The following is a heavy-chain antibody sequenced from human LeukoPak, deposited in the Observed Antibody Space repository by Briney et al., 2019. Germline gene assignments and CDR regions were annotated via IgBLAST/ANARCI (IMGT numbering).Heavy chain of an antibody. CDR1: GYTFTSYF. Sequence: ASVKVSCKASGYTFTSYFMHWVRRAPGRGLEWMGIINPSGGSTSYAQKFQGRVTLTMDTSTSTVYMELSSLRSEDTALYYCAIPYYYDSGSYSDYWGQGTLVTVSS. J-gene: IGHJ4*02. CDR3: AIPYYYDSGSYSDY. V-gene: IGHV1-46*01. CDR2: INPSGGST. D-gene: IGHD3-10*01.